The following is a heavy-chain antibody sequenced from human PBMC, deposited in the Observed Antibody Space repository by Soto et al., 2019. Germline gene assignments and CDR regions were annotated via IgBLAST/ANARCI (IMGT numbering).Heavy chain of an antibody. CDR1: GFTFSSFG. V-gene: IGHV3-30*18. CDR2: ISYDGSNK. J-gene: IGHJ6*02. CDR3: AKDTSKYSSNWPAYYGMDV. Sequence: QGQLVESGGGVVQPGRSLRLSCAASGFTFSSFGMQWVRQAPGKGLEWVAGISYDGSNKYYEDSVKGRFTISRDNFKNMIYLQMNSLRAEDTAVYYCAKDTSKYSSNWPAYYGMDVWGQGTTVTVSS. D-gene: IGHD6-13*01.